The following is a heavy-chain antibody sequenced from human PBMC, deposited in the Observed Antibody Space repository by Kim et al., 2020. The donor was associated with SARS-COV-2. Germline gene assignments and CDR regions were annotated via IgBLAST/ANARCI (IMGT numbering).Heavy chain of an antibody. D-gene: IGHD5-12*01. CDR2: ISYDGSNK. V-gene: IGHV3-30*04. Sequence: GGSLRLSCAASGFTFSSYAMHWVRQAPGKGLEWVAVISYDGSNKYYADSVKGRFTISRDNSKNTLYLQMNSLRAEDTAVYYCARVRLRLRLDWYFDLWGRGTLVTVSS. J-gene: IGHJ2*01. CDR1: GFTFSSYA. CDR3: ARVRLRLRLDWYFDL.